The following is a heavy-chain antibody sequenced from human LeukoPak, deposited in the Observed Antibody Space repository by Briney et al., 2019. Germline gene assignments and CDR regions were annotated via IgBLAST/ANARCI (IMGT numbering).Heavy chain of an antibody. CDR2: IIPIFGTA. CDR3: ARDSYCSSTSCYAFDI. J-gene: IGHJ3*02. CDR1: GGTFSSYA. D-gene: IGHD2-2*01. Sequence: SVKVSCKASGGTFSSYAISWVRQAPGQGLEWMGGIIPIFGTANYAQKFQGRVTITADESTSTAYMELSSLRSEDTAMYYCARDSYCSSTSCYAFDIWGQGTMVTVSS. V-gene: IGHV1-69*13.